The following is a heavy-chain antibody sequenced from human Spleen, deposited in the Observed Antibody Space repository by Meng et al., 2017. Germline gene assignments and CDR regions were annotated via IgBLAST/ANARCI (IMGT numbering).Heavy chain of an antibody. CDR3: ARDPTTALYSYGYQPGYYYGMDV. CDR1: GYTFSSYD. J-gene: IGHJ6*02. Sequence: ASVKVSCKASGYTFSSYDINWVRQATGQGLEWMGWMNPNSGKTGYAQKFQGRVTITTDESTSTAYMELSSLRSEDTAVYYCARDPTTALYSYGYQPGYYYGMDVWGQGTTVTVSS. V-gene: IGHV1-8*01. CDR2: MNPNSGKT. D-gene: IGHD5-18*01.